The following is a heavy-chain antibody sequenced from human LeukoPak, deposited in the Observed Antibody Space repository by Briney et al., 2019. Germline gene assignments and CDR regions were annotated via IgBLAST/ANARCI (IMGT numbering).Heavy chain of an antibody. D-gene: IGHD5-12*01. J-gene: IGHJ4*02. CDR2: ISSSSSYI. V-gene: IGHV3-21*01. CDR3: ASWYGGYVGYFDY. CDR1: GFTFSSYS. Sequence: TPGGSLRLSCAASGFTFSSYSMNWVRQAPGKGLEWVSSISSSSSYIYYADSVKGRFTISRDNAKNSLYLQTNSLRAEDTAVYYCASWYGGYVGYFDYWGQGTLVTVSS.